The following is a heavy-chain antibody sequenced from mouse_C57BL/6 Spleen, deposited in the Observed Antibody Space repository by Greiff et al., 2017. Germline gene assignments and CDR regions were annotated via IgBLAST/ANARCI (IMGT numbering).Heavy chain of an antibody. CDR3: ARSEDGNYPWFAY. D-gene: IGHD2-1*01. V-gene: IGHV1-80*01. J-gene: IGHJ3*01. CDR1: GYAFSSYW. Sequence: VQLQQSGASVKISCKASGYAFSSYWMNWVKQRPGKGLEWIGQIYPGDGDTNYNGKFKGKATLTADKSSSTAYMQLSSLTSEDSAVYFCARSEDGNYPWFAYWGQGTLVTVSA. CDR2: IYPGDGDT.